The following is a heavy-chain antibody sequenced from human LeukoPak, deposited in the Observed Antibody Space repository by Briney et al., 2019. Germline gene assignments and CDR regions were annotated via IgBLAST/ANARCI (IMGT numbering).Heavy chain of an antibody. CDR2: IYTSGST. CDR1: GGSISSGSYY. Sequence: PSGTLSLTCTVSGGSISSGSYYWSWIQQPAGKGLEWIGRIYTSGSTNYTPSLKSRVTISVDTTKNQFSLKLSSVTAADTAVYYCARCPPAAHYYFDYWGQGTLVTVSS. V-gene: IGHV4-61*02. J-gene: IGHJ4*02. CDR3: ARCPPAAHYYFDY. D-gene: IGHD2-2*01.